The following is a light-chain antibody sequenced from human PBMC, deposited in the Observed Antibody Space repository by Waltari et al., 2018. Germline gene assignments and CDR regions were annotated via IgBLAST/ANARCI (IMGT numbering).Light chain of an antibody. J-gene: IGLJ7*01. V-gene: IGLV1-51*01. CDR3: GTWDSSLSAAV. CDR1: SSNIGKTY. CDR2: DNN. Sequence: QSVLTQPPSVSAAPGQKVTISCSGSSSNIGKTYVSWYQQFPGTAPKLLIYDNNKRPSGIPDRFSGSKSGTSATLGITGLQTGDEADYYCGTWDSSLSAAVFGGGTQLTVL.